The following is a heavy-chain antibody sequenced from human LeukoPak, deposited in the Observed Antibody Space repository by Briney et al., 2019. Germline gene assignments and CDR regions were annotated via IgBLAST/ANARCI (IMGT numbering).Heavy chain of an antibody. V-gene: IGHV4-59*01. CDR1: AGSICGYN. CDR3: ALGKIAVAEVEY. CDR2: AYYSGST. J-gene: IGHJ4*02. D-gene: IGHD6-19*01. Sequence: SETLSLTSTVSAGSICGYNWSWMRQPPGLGRVWIVYAYYSGSTNYNPTLTNRVAISVDTYKNQFSLELSSVTAADTAVYYCALGKIAVAEVEYWGQGTLVTVSS.